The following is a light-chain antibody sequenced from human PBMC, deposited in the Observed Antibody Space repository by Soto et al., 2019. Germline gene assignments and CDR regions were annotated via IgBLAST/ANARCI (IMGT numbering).Light chain of an antibody. CDR3: QSYDIRLSAWV. V-gene: IGLV1-40*01. J-gene: IGLJ3*02. CDR1: SSNIGAGYD. CDR2: ADT. Sequence: QPVLTQPPSVSGAPGQRITISCTGSSSNIGAGYDVHWYRQLPGTAPKLLIFADTKRPSGVPDRFSGSKSGTSASLAITGLQAEDEADYYCQSYDIRLSAWVFGGGTKLTVL.